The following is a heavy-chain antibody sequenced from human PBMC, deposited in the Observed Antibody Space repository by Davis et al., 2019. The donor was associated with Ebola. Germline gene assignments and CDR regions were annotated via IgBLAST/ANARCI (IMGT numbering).Heavy chain of an antibody. CDR3: ARESRCSSNSCYSGDAFDI. Sequence: SETLSLTCTVSGGSISSYYWSWIRQLPGKGQEWSGYIYYSGSTNYNPSLKSRVTIPVDTSKNQFSLKLSSVTAGDTAVFYCARESRCSSNSCYSGDAFDIWGQGTMVTVSS. J-gene: IGHJ3*02. CDR1: GGSISSYY. CDR2: IYYSGST. V-gene: IGHV4-59*01. D-gene: IGHD2-2*02.